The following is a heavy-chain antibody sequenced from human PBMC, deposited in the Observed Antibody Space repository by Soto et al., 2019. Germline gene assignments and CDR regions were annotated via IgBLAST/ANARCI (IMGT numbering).Heavy chain of an antibody. Sequence: GASVKVSCKASGYTFTSYAMHWVRQAPGQRLEWMGWTNAGNGNTKYSQKFQGRVTITRDTSASTAYMELSSLRSEDTAVYYCARVVDSPYSWYFDYWGQGTLVTVSS. D-gene: IGHD2-15*01. J-gene: IGHJ4*02. V-gene: IGHV1-3*01. CDR1: GYTFTSYA. CDR2: TNAGNGNT. CDR3: ARVVDSPYSWYFDY.